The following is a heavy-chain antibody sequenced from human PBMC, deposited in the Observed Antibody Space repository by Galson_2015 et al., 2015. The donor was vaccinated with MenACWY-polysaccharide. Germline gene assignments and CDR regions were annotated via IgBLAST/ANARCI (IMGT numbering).Heavy chain of an antibody. CDR1: GSRFSNSG. Sequence: SLRLSCAASGSRFSNSGMHWVRQAPGKGLEWVAVIQYDGSNKVYADSVKGRFTISRDNSKNTVFLEMNTLGVEDMAVYYCAREGSRIVFHAFDIWGQGTMVTVSS. CDR3: AREGSRIVFHAFDI. D-gene: IGHD2-2*01. J-gene: IGHJ3*02. CDR2: IQYDGSNK. V-gene: IGHV3-33*01.